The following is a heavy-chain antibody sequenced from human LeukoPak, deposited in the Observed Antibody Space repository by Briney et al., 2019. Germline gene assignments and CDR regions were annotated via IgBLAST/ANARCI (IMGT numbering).Heavy chain of an antibody. J-gene: IGHJ4*02. CDR3: VRDGPAFLDFDY. D-gene: IGHD2-2*01. V-gene: IGHV3-7*01. CDR2: IKPDGSQK. CDR1: GFSFNGDW. Sequence: PGGSLRLSCVASGFSFNGDWMNWVRQAPGKGLEWVANIKPDGSQKYYVDSVKGRFTISRDNAEKSLFLQMNSLRAEDTAVYYCVRDGPAFLDFDYWGQGTLLTVSS.